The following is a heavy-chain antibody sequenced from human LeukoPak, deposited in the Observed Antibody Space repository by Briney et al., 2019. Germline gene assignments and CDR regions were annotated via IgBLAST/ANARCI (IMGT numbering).Heavy chain of an antibody. CDR1: GYSISSGYY. J-gene: IGHJ4*02. CDR3: ARLGMGDLYVWGSYRYTKYGSYYFDY. V-gene: IGHV4-38-2*02. D-gene: IGHD3-16*02. Sequence: SETLSLTCTVSGYSISSGYYWGWIRQPPGQGLEWIGSIYHSGSTYYNPSLKSRVTISVDTSKNQFSLKLSSVTAADTAVYYCARLGMGDLYVWGSYRYTKYGSYYFDYWGQGTLVTVSS. CDR2: IYHSGST.